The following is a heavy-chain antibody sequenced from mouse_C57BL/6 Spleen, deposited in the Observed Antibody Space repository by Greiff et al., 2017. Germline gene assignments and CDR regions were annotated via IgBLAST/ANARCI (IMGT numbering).Heavy chain of an antibody. J-gene: IGHJ1*03. D-gene: IGHD2-1*01. CDR2: ISYDGSN. CDR3: ARVGYGNHWYFDV. Sequence: ESGPGLVKPSQSLSLTCSVTGYSITSGYYWNWIRQFPGNKLEWMGYISYDGSNNYNPSLKNRISITRDTSKNQFFLKLNSVTTEDTATYYCARVGYGNHWYFDVWGTGTTVTVSS. V-gene: IGHV3-6*01. CDR1: GYSITSGYY.